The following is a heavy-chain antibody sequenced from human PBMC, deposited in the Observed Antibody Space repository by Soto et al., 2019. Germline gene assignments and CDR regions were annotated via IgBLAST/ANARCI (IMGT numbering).Heavy chain of an antibody. D-gene: IGHD6-19*01. Sequence: GGSLRLSCAASGFTFSSYGMHCVRQAPGKGLEWVAVISYDGSNKYYADSVKGRFTISRDNSKNTLYLQMNSLRAEDTAVYFCARTIAQWLVRGEADYWGQGTLVTVSS. CDR2: ISYDGSNK. V-gene: IGHV3-30*03. CDR1: GFTFSSYG. CDR3: ARTIAQWLVRGEADY. J-gene: IGHJ4*02.